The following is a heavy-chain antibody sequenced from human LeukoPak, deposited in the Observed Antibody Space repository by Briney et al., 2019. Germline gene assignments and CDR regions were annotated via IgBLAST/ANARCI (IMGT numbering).Heavy chain of an antibody. Sequence: TGGSLRLSCAASGFTFSSYWMSWVRQAPGKGLEWVANIKQDGREKYYVDSVKGRVTISRDNAKNSLYLQMNSLRAEDTAVYYCAKGFAYYDFWSGYYSLAAFDIWGQGTMVTVSS. J-gene: IGHJ3*02. CDR2: IKQDGREK. CDR3: AKGFAYYDFWSGYYSLAAFDI. D-gene: IGHD3-3*01. V-gene: IGHV3-7*01. CDR1: GFTFSSYW.